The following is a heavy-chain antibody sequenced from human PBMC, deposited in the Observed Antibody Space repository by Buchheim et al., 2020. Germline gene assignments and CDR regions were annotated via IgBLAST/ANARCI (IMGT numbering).Heavy chain of an antibody. J-gene: IGHJ5*02. CDR2: IYYSGIT. CDR1: GASINSPSYY. Sequence: QLQLQESGPGLVKPSETLSLAFTVSGASINSPSYYWAWIRQPPGKGLEWIGSIYYSGITYYNPSLKSRVTTSVDTSKNQFSLKLTSVTAAETAVYYCARLLHGSERRFDPWGQGTL. V-gene: IGHV4-39*01. CDR3: ARLLHGSERRFDP. D-gene: IGHD3-10*01.